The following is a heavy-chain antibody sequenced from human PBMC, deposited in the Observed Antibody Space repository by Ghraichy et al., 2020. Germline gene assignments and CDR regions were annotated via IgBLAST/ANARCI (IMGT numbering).Heavy chain of an antibody. J-gene: IGHJ6*02. V-gene: IGHV3-74*01. D-gene: IGHD1-26*01. CDR2: IDDVGTDK. CDR1: GFTFSTSW. CDR3: ARIPGGTHYYYGMDV. Sequence: GGSLRLSCAASGFTFSTSWMHWVRQGPGKGLVWVSRIDDVGTDKTYADSVKGRFTISRDNAKSTLYLQMDSLRADDTAVYYCARIPGGTHYYYGMDVWGQGTRVTVSS.